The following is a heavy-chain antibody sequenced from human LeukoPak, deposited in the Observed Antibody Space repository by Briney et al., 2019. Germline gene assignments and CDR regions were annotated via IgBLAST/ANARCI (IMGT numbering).Heavy chain of an antibody. V-gene: IGHV4-59*01. CDR2: IYYSGST. CDR3: ARGGQVAGLDY. Sequence: PSETLSLTCTVSGGSISSYYWSWIRQPPGKGLEWIGYIYYSGSTNYNPSLKSRVTISVDTSKNQFSLKLSSVTAAHTAVYYCARGGQVAGLDYWGQGTLVTVSS. J-gene: IGHJ4*02. D-gene: IGHD2-15*01. CDR1: GGSISSYY.